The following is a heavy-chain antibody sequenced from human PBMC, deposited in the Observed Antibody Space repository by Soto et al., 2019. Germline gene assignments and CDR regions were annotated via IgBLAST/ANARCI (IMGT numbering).Heavy chain of an antibody. CDR2: INIDGTNT. Sequence: EVQLVESGGGLVQPGGSLRLSCAASEFTFSSSWMHWVRQAPGKGLVLVSRINIDGTNTDYADSVKGRFTICRDNAKNTLYLQTNSLRAEDTAVYYCARGNIAVAVRCLFDYWGHGTLVTVAS. CDR1: EFTFSSSW. D-gene: IGHD6-19*01. V-gene: IGHV3-74*01. CDR3: ARGNIAVAVRCLFDY. J-gene: IGHJ4*01.